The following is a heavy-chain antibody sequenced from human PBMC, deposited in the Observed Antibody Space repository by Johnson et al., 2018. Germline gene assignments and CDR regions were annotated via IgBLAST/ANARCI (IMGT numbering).Heavy chain of an antibody. CDR1: GFTFDDYA. CDR2: ISWNSGSI. CDR3: AKDRRHDGIAARTDAFDI. D-gene: IGHD6-6*01. Sequence: VQLVQSGGGLVQPGRSLRLSCAASGFTFDDYAMHWVRQAPGKGLEWVSGISWNSGSIGYADSVKGRFTISRDNAKNSLYLQMNSLRAEDTALYYCAKDRRHDGIAARTDAFDIWGQGTMVTVSS. J-gene: IGHJ3*02. V-gene: IGHV3-9*01.